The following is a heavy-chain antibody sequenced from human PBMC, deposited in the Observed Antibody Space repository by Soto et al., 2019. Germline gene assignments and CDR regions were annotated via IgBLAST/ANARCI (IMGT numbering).Heavy chain of an antibody. Sequence: PGGSLRLSCAASGFTFSNAWMSWVRQAPGKGLEWVGRIKSKTDGGTTDYAAPVKGRFTISRDDSKNTLYLQMNSLKTEDTAVYYCTTDIYYYDSSGYSGDPYYYYYGMDVWGQGTTVTVYS. D-gene: IGHD3-22*01. J-gene: IGHJ6*02. CDR2: IKSKTDGGTT. CDR1: GFTFSNAW. V-gene: IGHV3-15*01. CDR3: TTDIYYYDSSGYSGDPYYYYYGMDV.